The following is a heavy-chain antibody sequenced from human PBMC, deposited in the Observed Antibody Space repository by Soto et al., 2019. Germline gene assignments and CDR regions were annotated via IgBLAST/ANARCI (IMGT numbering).Heavy chain of an antibody. Sequence: PGGSLRLSCAASGFTFSSYSMNWVRQAPGKGLEWVSSISSSSSYIYYADSVKGRFTISRDNAKNSLYLQMNSLRAEDTAVYYCARDNLQLELRGYYYYGMDVWGQGTTVTVSS. CDR3: ARDNLQLELRGYYYYGMDV. J-gene: IGHJ6*02. CDR2: ISSSSSYI. V-gene: IGHV3-21*01. CDR1: GFTFSSYS. D-gene: IGHD1-1*01.